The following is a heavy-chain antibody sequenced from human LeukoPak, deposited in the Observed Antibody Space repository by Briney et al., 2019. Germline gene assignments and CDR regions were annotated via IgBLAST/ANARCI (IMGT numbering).Heavy chain of an antibody. Sequence: SETLSLTCTVSGGSINNYYWSWIRQPPGKGLEWIGYIYYSGSTNYNPSLKSRVTISVDTSKNQFSLKLSSVTAADTAVYYCAKVVWTWSYSSSWYPNPGDYYMDVWGKGTTVTVSS. CDR3: AKVVWTWSYSSSWYPNPGDYYMDV. CDR1: GGSINNYY. CDR2: IYYSGST. D-gene: IGHD6-13*01. V-gene: IGHV4-59*01. J-gene: IGHJ6*03.